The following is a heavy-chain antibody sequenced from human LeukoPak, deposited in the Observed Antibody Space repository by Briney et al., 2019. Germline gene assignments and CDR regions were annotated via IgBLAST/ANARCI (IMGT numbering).Heavy chain of an antibody. D-gene: IGHD5-18*01. J-gene: IGHJ6*02. Sequence: GGSLRLSCAASGFTFSSYGMHWVRQASGKGLEWVAFIRYDGSNKYYADSVKGRFTISRDNSKNTLYLQMNSLRAEDTAVYYCAKDISYGYGGAHYYGMDVWGQGTTVTVSS. CDR2: IRYDGSNK. CDR3: AKDISYGYGGAHYYGMDV. CDR1: GFTFSSYG. V-gene: IGHV3-30*02.